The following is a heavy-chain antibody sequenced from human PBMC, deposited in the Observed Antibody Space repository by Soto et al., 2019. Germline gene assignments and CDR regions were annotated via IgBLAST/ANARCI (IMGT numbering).Heavy chain of an antibody. V-gene: IGHV3-23*01. CDR1: GFTFSSYA. Sequence: PGGSLRLSCAASGFTFSSYAMSWVRQAPGKGLEWVSAISGSGGSTYYADSVKGRFTISRDNSKNTLYLQMNSLRAEDTAVYYWAKGRWAAAGMRYYYYGMDAWGQGTTVTVSS. D-gene: IGHD6-13*01. CDR2: ISGSGGST. CDR3: AKGRWAAAGMRYYYYGMDA. J-gene: IGHJ6*02.